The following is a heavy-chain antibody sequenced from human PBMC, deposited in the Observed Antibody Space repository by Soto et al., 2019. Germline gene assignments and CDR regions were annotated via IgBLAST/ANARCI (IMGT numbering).Heavy chain of an antibody. CDR1: GFTFSDYY. CDR3: AIAGNIVGVPAASRWDWFDP. D-gene: IGHD2-2*01. Sequence: QVQLVASGGGLVKPGGSLRLSCAASGFTFSDYYMSWIRQAPGKGLEWVSYISSSSSYTNYADSVKGRFTISRDNAKNSLYLQMNSLVAEDTAVYYCAIAGNIVGVPAASRWDWFDPWGQGTLVTVSS. CDR2: ISSSSSYT. J-gene: IGHJ5*02. V-gene: IGHV3-11*06.